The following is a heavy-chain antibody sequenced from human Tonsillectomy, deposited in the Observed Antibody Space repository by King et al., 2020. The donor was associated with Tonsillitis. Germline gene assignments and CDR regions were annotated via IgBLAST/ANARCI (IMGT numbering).Heavy chain of an antibody. CDR1: GFTFSSYW. J-gene: IGHJ4*02. V-gene: IGHV3-74*01. CDR2: INSDGSST. CDR3: ARDRNVVLWFGEFKD. D-gene: IGHD3-10*01. Sequence: VQLVESGGGLVQPGGSLRLSCAASGFTFSSYWMHWVRHAPGKGLVWVSRINSDGSSTSYADSVKGRFTISRDNAKNTLYLQMNSLRAEDTAVYYCARDRNVVLWFGEFKDWGQGTLVTVSS.